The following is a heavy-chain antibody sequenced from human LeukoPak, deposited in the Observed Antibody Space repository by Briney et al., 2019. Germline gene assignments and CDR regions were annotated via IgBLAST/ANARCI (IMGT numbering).Heavy chain of an antibody. CDR1: GGSISSYY. CDR2: TRNKVYSYTT. D-gene: IGHD6-13*01. CDR3: TRVHSISWSGSYLDC. V-gene: IGHV3-72*01. J-gene: IGHJ4*02. Sequence: LTLTCTVSGGSISSYYWSWIRQPPGKGLEWVGRTRNKVYSYTTEYAASVKGRFTISRDDSKNSLYLQMNSLTTEDTAMYYCTRVHSISWSGSYLDCWGQGTLVTVSS.